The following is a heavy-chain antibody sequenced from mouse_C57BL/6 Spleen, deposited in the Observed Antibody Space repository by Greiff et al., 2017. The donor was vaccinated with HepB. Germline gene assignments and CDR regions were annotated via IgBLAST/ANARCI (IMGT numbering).Heavy chain of an antibody. J-gene: IGHJ1*03. CDR2: INPYNGGT. Sequence: EVQLVESGPVLVKPGASVKMSCKASGYTFTDYYMNWVKQSHGKSLEWIGVINPYNGGTSYNQKFKGKATLTVDKSSSTAYMELNSLTSEDSAVYYCARDLLGYFDVWGTGTTVTVSS. V-gene: IGHV1-19*01. CDR1: GYTFTDYY. CDR3: ARDLLGYFDV. D-gene: IGHD2-1*01.